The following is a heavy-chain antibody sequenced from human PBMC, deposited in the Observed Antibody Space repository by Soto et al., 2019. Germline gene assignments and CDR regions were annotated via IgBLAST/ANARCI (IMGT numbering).Heavy chain of an antibody. D-gene: IGHD6-19*01. J-gene: IGHJ5*02. CDR3: ARDGWLVPMIGSYWFVP. CDR2: IFYTGIT. V-gene: IGHV4-59*01. Sequence: SETLSLTCTVSGGSITSDYWSWIRQSPGKGLEWIGFIFYTGITNYNPSLRSRVTISVDTSKNQCSLMLKSVTAAATAVYYCARDGWLVPMIGSYWFVPWGQGXLGIVSS. CDR1: GGSITSDY.